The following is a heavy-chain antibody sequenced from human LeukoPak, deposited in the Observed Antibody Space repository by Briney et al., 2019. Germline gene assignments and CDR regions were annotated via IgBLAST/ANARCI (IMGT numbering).Heavy chain of an antibody. V-gene: IGHV1-2*04. J-gene: IGHJ4*02. Sequence: GASVKVSCKASGYTFTGYYMHWVRQAPGQGLEWMGWINPNSGGTNYAQKFQGWVTMTRDTSISTAYMELSRLRSDDTAVYYCARERTLTSCYDYWGQGTLVTVSS. CDR2: INPNSGGT. CDR3: ARERTLTSCYDY. D-gene: IGHD2-15*01. CDR1: GYTFTGYY.